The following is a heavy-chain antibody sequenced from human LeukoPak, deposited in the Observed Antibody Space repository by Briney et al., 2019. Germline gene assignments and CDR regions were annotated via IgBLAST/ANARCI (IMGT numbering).Heavy chain of an antibody. J-gene: IGHJ4*02. D-gene: IGHD6-6*01. CDR3: ASWTSSSSNY. CDR2: IKPDGSEK. V-gene: IGHV3-7*01. CDR1: GFTFITSW. Sequence: PGGSLRLSCAASGFTFITSWMSWLRQAPGKGLEWVAHIKPDGSEKYYVDSVKGRFTISRDNAKNSLSLQMSSLRAEDTAVYYCASWTSSSSNYWGQGTLVTVSS.